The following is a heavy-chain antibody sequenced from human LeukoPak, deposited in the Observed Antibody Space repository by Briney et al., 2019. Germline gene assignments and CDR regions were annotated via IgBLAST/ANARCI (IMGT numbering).Heavy chain of an antibody. Sequence: GSLRLSCAASGFTFSSYGMHWVRQAPGKGLEWVAVISYGGSNKYYADSVKGRFTISRDNSKNTLYLQMNSLRAEDTAVYYCAKPALHYGSGSDYYYGMDVWGQGTTVTVSS. J-gene: IGHJ6*02. CDR1: GFTFSSYG. CDR2: ISYGGSNK. V-gene: IGHV3-30*18. D-gene: IGHD3-10*01. CDR3: AKPALHYGSGSDYYYGMDV.